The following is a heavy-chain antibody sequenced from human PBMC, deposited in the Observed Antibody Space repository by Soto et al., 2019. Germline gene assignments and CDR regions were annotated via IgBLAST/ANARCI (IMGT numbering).Heavy chain of an antibody. CDR1: GFIVSTNH. D-gene: IGHD5-18*01. CDR3: ARGVDTAKAGY. Sequence: AQVVESGGGLIQPGGSLRLSCAASGFIVSTNHMTWVRQAPGRGPEWVSTIYPDGDTFYADPVKGRFTISRDNSKNILYLQMNNLRAEDTAVYYCARGVDTAKAGYWGQGTLVTVSS. J-gene: IGHJ4*02. CDR2: IYPDGDT. V-gene: IGHV3-53*01.